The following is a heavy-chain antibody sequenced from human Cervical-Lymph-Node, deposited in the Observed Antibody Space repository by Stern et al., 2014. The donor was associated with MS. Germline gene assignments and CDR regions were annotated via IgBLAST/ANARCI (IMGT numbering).Heavy chain of an antibody. CDR1: GYSFRSYW. CDR3: ATSYGLDV. V-gene: IGHV5-51*01. CDR2: IYPRDSDT. J-gene: IGHJ6*02. Sequence: EVQLVESEAEVKKPGESLKISCKGSGYSFRSYWIGWVRQMPGRGLQWKGVIYPRDSDTRYSPSFQGQVIISADKDMSTAYLQWNSLKASDTGIYYCATSYGLDVWGQGTTVTVSS.